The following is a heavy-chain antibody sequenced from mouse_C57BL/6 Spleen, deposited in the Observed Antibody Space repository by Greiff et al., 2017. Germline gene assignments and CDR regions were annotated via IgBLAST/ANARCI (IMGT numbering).Heavy chain of an antibody. D-gene: IGHD4-1*01. J-gene: IGHJ3*01. V-gene: IGHV1-82*01. CDR2: IYPGDGDT. CDR3: ARSWDGAWFAY. Sequence: QVQLQQSGPELVKPGASVKISCKASGYAFSSSWMNWVKQRPGKGLEWIGRIYPGDGDTNYNGKFKGKATLTADKSSSTAYMHLSSLTSEDSAVYFCARSWDGAWFAYWGQGTLVTVSA. CDR1: GYAFSSSW.